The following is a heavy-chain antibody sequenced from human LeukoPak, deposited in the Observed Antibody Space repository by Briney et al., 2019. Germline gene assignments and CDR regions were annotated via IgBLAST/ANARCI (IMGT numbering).Heavy chain of an antibody. J-gene: IGHJ3*02. CDR3: ARVLIPAVPRSAFDI. CDR1: GFTFSSYS. D-gene: IGHD2-2*01. V-gene: IGHV3-21*01. Sequence: PGGSLRLCCAASGFTFSSYSMNWVRQAPGKGLEWVSSISSSSSYIYYADSVKGRFTISRDNAKNSLYLQMNSLRAEDTAVYYCARVLIPAVPRSAFDIWGQGTMVTVSS. CDR2: ISSSSSYI.